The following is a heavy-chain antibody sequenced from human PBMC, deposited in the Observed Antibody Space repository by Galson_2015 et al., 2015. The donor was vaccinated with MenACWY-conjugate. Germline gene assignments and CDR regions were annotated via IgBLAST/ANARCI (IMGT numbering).Heavy chain of an antibody. CDR1: GFDFRNYG. Sequence: SLRLSCAASGFDFRNYGMHWVRQAPGKGLEWVATTWYDGSNKYYADSVKGRFTISRDNSQNTLYLQMNSLSAEDTAVYYCTRRYSNGWYSDYWGQGTLVTVSS. CDR3: TRRYSNGWYSDY. J-gene: IGHJ4*02. V-gene: IGHV3-33*01. CDR2: TWYDGSNK. D-gene: IGHD6-19*01.